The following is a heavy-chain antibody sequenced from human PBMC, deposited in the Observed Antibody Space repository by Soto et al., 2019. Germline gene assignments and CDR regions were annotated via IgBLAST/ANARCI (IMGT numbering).Heavy chain of an antibody. CDR3: TRDIDFAY. CDR1: GDSVSSNSAG. CDR2: TYYRSEWLT. J-gene: IGHJ4*01. D-gene: IGHD3-10*01. Sequence: SQTLSLTCAISGDSVSSNSAGWNWIRQSPSRGLEWLGRTYYRSEWLTEYAVSVKSRITIIPDTSRNQISLQLNSVTPEDTAIYYCTRDIDFAYWGRGTQVTVSS. V-gene: IGHV6-1*01.